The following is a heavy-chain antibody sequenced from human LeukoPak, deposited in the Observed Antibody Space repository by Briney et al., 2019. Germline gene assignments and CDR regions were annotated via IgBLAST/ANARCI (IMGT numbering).Heavy chain of an antibody. CDR2: IKTDGSTT. V-gene: IGHV3-74*01. Sequence: GGSLRLSCAVSGFTFSSSWMHWVRQAPGKGLVWVSHIKTDGSTTACVDSVKGRFTISRDNAKNTLYLQMNSLRAEDTGVYYCARGNQQLPRSTPDYWGQGTLVTVSS. CDR1: GFTFSSSW. CDR3: ARGNQQLPRSTPDY. J-gene: IGHJ4*02. D-gene: IGHD2-2*01.